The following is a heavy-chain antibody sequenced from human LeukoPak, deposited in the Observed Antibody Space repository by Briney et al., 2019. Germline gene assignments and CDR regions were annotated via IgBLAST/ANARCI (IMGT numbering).Heavy chain of an antibody. D-gene: IGHD6-13*01. J-gene: IGHJ4*02. CDR3: ARQIAAAGIPN. Sequence: PSETLSLTCAVYGGPFSGYYWSWIRQPPGKGLEWIGEINHSGSTNYNPSLKSRVTISVDTSKNQFSLKLSSVTAADTAVYYCARQIAAAGIPNWGQGTLVTVSS. CDR1: GGPFSGYY. CDR2: INHSGST. V-gene: IGHV4-34*01.